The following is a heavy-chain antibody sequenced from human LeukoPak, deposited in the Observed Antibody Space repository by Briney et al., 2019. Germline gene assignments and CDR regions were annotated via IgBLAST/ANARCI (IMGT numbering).Heavy chain of an antibody. D-gene: IGHD3-22*01. CDR1: GFTFDDYA. CDR3: AKGLDSSEGLEYYFDY. V-gene: IGHV3-9*01. Sequence: PGGSLRLSCAASGFTFDDYAMHWVRQAPGKGLEWVSGISWNSGSIGYADSVKGRFTISRDNAKNSLYLQMNSLRAEDTALYYCAKGLDSSEGLEYYFDYWGQGTLVTVSS. CDR2: ISWNSGSI. J-gene: IGHJ4*02.